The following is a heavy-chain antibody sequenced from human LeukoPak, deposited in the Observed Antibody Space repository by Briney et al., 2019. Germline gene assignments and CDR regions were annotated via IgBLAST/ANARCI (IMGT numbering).Heavy chain of an antibody. D-gene: IGHD4-17*01. V-gene: IGHV3-30*02. CDR3: AKRGGTTVSTSNFHMDV. CDR1: GFTFSSYG. Sequence: GGSLRLSCAASGFTFSSYGMRWVRQAPGKGLEWVAFIGYDGSNKYTADSARGRFTLSRDNSKDTLYLQMNSLRAEDTAVYYCAKRGGTTVSTSNFHMDVWGKGTTVTVSS. J-gene: IGHJ6*03. CDR2: IGYDGSNK.